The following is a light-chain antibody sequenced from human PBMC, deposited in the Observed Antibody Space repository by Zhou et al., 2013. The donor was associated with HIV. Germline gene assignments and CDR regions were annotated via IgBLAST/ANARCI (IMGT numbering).Light chain of an antibody. V-gene: IGKV3-11*01. Sequence: EIVLTQSPTTLSLSPGERATLSCRASQSVSRYLAWYQQKPGLAPRLLIYDASNRATGIPARFSGSGSGTDFTLTIGSLEPEDFAVYYCQQRSNWPGTFGQGTKLEIK. CDR2: DAS. J-gene: IGKJ2*01. CDR3: QQRSNWPGT. CDR1: QSVSRY.